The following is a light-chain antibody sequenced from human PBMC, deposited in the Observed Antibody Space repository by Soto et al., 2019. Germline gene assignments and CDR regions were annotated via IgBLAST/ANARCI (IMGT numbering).Light chain of an antibody. V-gene: IGLV2-18*01. Sequence: QSALTQPPSVSGSPGQSVTISCTGTSSEVYNSVFWYQQPPGTAPKLMIYEVSNRPSGVPDRFSGSKSGNTASLTISGLQAEDEADYYCSLYTSSSTARVFGGATKLTVL. CDR1: SSEVYNS. J-gene: IGLJ3*02. CDR3: SLYTSSSTARV. CDR2: EVS.